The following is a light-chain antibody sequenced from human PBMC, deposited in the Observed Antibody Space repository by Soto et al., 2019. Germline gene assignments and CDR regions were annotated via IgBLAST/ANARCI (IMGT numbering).Light chain of an antibody. J-gene: IGKJ3*01. CDR2: DAS. CDR1: QSVSRN. Sequence: EIVLTQSPATLCLSPGERATLSCRASQSVSRNVAWYQQKPGQAPRLLIYDASNRATGIPARFSGSWSVTDFTLTISSLEPEDFAVYYCQQRSNWATFGPGTKVDIK. CDR3: QQRSNWAT. V-gene: IGKV3-11*01.